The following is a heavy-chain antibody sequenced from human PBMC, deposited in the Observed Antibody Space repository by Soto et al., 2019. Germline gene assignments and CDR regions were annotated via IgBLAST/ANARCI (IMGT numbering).Heavy chain of an antibody. V-gene: IGHV4-61*01. CDR2: IYSSGVA. CDR3: ASSSFYRYYFDY. Sequence: SETLSLTCTVSGGSVNSGTYYWSWIRQPPGKGLEWIGYIYSSGVANYNPSLKSRVTISLDTSKNQFSLKLSSVTAADTAVYFCASSSFYRYYFDYWGQGALVTVSS. CDR1: GGSVNSGTYY. J-gene: IGHJ4*02. D-gene: IGHD2-2*01.